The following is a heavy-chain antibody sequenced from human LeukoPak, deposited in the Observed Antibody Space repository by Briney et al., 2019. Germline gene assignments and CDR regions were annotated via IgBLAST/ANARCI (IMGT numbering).Heavy chain of an antibody. CDR2: IIPIFGTA. Sequence: GASVKVSCKASGSTFSSYAISWVRQAPGQGLEWMGRIIPIFGTANYAQKFQGRVTITADKSTSTAYMELSSLRSEDTAVYYCAINDYGDPPDDWGQGTLVTVSS. D-gene: IGHD4-17*01. CDR1: GSTFSSYA. J-gene: IGHJ4*02. CDR3: AINDYGDPPDD. V-gene: IGHV1-69*06.